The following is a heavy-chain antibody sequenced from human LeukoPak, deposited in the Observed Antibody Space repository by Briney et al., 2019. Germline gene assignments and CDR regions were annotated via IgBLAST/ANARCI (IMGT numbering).Heavy chain of an antibody. D-gene: IGHD6-13*01. CDR1: GFTFDDYA. CDR3: AKGIGSSSWFSGPIDY. V-gene: IGHV3-9*01. Sequence: PGGSLRLSCAASGFTFDDYAMHWVRQAPGKGLEGVSGISWNSGGIGYADSVKGRFTISRDNAKNSLYLQMNSLRAEDTALYYCAKGIGSSSWFSGPIDYWGQGTLVTVSS. J-gene: IGHJ4*02. CDR2: ISWNSGGI.